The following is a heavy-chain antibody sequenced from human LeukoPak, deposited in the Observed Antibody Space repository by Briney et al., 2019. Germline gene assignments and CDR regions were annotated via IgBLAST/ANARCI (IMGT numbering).Heavy chain of an antibody. CDR3: ARVRKSRGYDAPFDY. CDR1: GFTFSSYG. J-gene: IGHJ4*02. V-gene: IGHV3-33*01. D-gene: IGHD5-12*01. CDR2: IWYDGSNK. Sequence: GRSLRLSCAASGFTFSSYGMHWVRQAPGKGLEGGAVIWYDGSNKYYADSVKGRFTISRDNSKNTLYLQMNSLRAEATAVYYCARVRKSRGYDAPFDYWGQGTLVTVSS.